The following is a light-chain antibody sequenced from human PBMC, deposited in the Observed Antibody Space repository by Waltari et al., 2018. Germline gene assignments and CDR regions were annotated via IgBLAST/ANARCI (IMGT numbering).Light chain of an antibody. Sequence: QSVLTQPPSASGAPGQRVTISCSGSSSNIGSDTVKWYQQLPGTAPKLLIYNNDQRPSGVPDRFSGSKSCTSASLAISGLQSEDEADYYCVTWDESLNGPVFGGGTKLTVL. CDR2: NND. CDR3: VTWDESLNGPV. CDR1: SSNIGSDT. J-gene: IGLJ3*02. V-gene: IGLV1-44*01.